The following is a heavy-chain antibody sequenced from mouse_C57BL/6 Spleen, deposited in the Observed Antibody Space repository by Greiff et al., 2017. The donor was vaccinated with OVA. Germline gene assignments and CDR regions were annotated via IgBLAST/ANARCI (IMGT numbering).Heavy chain of an antibody. V-gene: IGHV5-6*01. CDR1: GFTFSSYG. Sequence: EVKLMESGGDLVKPGGSLKLSCAASGFTFSSYGMSWVRQTPDKRLEWVATISSGGSYTYYPDSVKGRFTISRDNAKNTLYLQMSSLKSEDTAMYYGARGDSSGSYYFDYWGQGTTLTVSS. CDR3: ARGDSSGSYYFDY. CDR2: ISSGGSYT. D-gene: IGHD3-2*02. J-gene: IGHJ2*01.